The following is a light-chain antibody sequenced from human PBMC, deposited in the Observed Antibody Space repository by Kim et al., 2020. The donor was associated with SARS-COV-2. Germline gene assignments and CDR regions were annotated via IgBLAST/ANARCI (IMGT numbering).Light chain of an antibody. Sequence: PGKTARITCGGNNIGSKSGLLYQQKPGQAPVLVIYYDSDRPSGIPERFSGSNSGNTATLTISRVEAGDEADYYCQVWDSSSDHPYVFGTGTKVTVL. CDR1: NIGSKS. CDR2: YDS. V-gene: IGLV3-21*04. J-gene: IGLJ1*01. CDR3: QVWDSSSDHPYV.